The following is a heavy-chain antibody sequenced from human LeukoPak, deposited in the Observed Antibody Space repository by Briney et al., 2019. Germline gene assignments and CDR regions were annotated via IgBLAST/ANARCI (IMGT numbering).Heavy chain of an antibody. J-gene: IGHJ6*02. CDR1: GFTFSDYY. CDR2: ISGSGSHT. V-gene: IGHV3-11*06. D-gene: IGHD2-2*01. Sequence: LVESGGGLVKPGGSLRLSCAASGFTFSDYYMSWIRQAPGKGLEWLSYISGSGSHTNYADSVKGRFTISRDNAKNSLYLQMNSLRAKDTAVYYCASSYCRSTSCNVDYYYYGLDVWGQGATVTVSS. CDR3: ASSYCRSTSCNVDYYYYGLDV.